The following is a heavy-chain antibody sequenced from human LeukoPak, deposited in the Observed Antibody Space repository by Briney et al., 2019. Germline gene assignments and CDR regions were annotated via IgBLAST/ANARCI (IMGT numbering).Heavy chain of an antibody. D-gene: IGHD3-10*01. J-gene: IGHJ4*02. Sequence: GGSLRLSCAASGFTFSSYWMHWVRQAPGKGLVWVSRINSDGSSTSYADSVKGRFTISRDNAKNTLYLQMNSLRAEDTAVYYCARTTYYYGSGSYYYFDYWGQGTLVTVSS. V-gene: IGHV3-74*01. CDR1: GFTFSSYW. CDR2: INSDGSST. CDR3: ARTTYYYGSGSYYYFDY.